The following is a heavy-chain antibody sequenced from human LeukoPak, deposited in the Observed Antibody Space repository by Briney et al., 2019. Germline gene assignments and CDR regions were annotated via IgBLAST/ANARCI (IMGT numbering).Heavy chain of an antibody. CDR3: ARRWFGDANWFDP. Sequence: SETLSLTCTVSGGSISSYYWSWLRQPPGKGLEWIGYIYYSGSTNYNPSLKSRVTISVDTSKNQFSLKLSSVTAADTAVYYCARRWFGDANWFDPWGQGTLVTVSS. CDR1: GGSISSYY. J-gene: IGHJ5*02. CDR2: IYYSGST. V-gene: IGHV4-59*08. D-gene: IGHD3-10*01.